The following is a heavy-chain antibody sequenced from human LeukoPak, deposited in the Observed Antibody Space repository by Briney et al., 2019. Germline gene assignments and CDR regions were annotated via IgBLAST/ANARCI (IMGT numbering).Heavy chain of an antibody. V-gene: IGHV5-51*01. CDR3: ARHRYDSSVSDY. CDR1: GYSFTSYW. D-gene: IGHD6-19*01. Sequence: AEALKISCKGSGYSFTSYWIGWVRQLPGKGLEWMGIIYPGDSETRYSPSFQGQVTTSADKSISTAYLQWSSLKASDTAMYYCARHRYDSSVSDYWGQGTLVTVSS. J-gene: IGHJ4*02. CDR2: IYPGDSET.